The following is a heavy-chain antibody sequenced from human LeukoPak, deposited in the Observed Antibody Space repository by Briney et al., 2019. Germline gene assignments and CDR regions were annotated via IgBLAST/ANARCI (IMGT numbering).Heavy chain of an antibody. D-gene: IGHD4-17*01. CDR2: INSDGSST. CDR1: GFTFSSYW. V-gene: IGHV3-74*01. Sequence: GGSLRLSCAASGFTFSSYWTHWVRQAPGKGLVWVSRINSDGSSTTYADSVKGRFTISRDNAKNTLYLQMNSLRAEDTAVYYCARSTTHPYYYYMDVWGKGTTVTISS. CDR3: ARSTTHPYYYYMDV. J-gene: IGHJ6*03.